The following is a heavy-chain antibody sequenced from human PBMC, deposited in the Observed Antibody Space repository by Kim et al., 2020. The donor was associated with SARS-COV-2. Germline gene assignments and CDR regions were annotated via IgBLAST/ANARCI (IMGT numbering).Heavy chain of an antibody. D-gene: IGHD3-10*01. J-gene: IGHJ4*01. CDR1: GGSISSSSYY. CDR3: ARQLDYYGSGSYLDY. V-gene: IGHV4-39*01. CDR2: IYYSGST. Sequence: SETLSLTCTVSGGSISSSSYYWGWIRQPPGKGLEWIGSIYYSGSTYYNPSLKSRVTISVDTSKNQFSLKLSSVTAADTAVYYCARQLDYYGSGSYLDYWG.